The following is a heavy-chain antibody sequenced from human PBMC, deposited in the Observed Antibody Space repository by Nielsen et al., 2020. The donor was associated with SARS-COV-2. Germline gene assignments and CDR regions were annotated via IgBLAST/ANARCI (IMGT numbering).Heavy chain of an antibody. Sequence: GESLKISCAASGFIFSNYRMHWVRQAPGKGLAWVSHINPDESKTTYADSVKGRFTISRDNAKNTLYLQMNGLRAEDTAVYYCARLWDDGYYFDTGPYDYWGQGTLVTVSS. D-gene: IGHD3-22*01. J-gene: IGHJ4*02. CDR2: INPDESKT. CDR1: GFIFSNYR. V-gene: IGHV3-74*03. CDR3: ARLWDDGYYFDTGPYDY.